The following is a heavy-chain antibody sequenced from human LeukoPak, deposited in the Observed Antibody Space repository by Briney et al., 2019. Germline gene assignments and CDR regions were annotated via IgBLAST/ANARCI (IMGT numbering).Heavy chain of an antibody. D-gene: IGHD5-12*01. CDR1: GYTFTGYY. CDR3: ARDRTGYIGYEGDPFDI. J-gene: IGHJ3*02. Sequence: ASVKVSCKASGYTFTGYYMHWVRQAPGQGLEWMGWINPNSGGTNYAQKFQGRVTMTRDTSISTAYMELSRLRSDDTAVYYCARDRTGYIGYEGDPFDIWGQGTVVTVSS. V-gene: IGHV1-2*02. CDR2: INPNSGGT.